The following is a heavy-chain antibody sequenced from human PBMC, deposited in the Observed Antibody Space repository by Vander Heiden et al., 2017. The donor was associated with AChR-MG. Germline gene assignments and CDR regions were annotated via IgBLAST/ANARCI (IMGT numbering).Heavy chain of an antibody. CDR2: IRGSGGST. J-gene: IGHJ4*02. CDR3: AKGHRMITFGGVIAPFDY. D-gene: IGHD3-16*02. Sequence: EVQLLESGGGLVQPGGSLRLSCAASGVSLSSYAMSWVRQAPGKGLEWVSGIRGSGGSTYYADSVKGRLTISRDNSKNTLYLQMNSLRAEDTAVYYCAKGHRMITFGGVIAPFDYWGQGTLVTVSS. CDR1: GVSLSSYA. V-gene: IGHV3-23*01.